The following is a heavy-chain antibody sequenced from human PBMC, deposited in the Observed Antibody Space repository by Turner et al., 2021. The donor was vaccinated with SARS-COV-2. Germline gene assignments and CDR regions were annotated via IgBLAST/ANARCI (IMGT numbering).Heavy chain of an antibody. CDR3: ATGVAVTGTPSAYYYYYGMDV. V-gene: IGHV1-24*01. J-gene: IGHJ6*02. Sequence: QVQLVQSWAEVKKPGASVKVSCKVSGYTLTELSMHWVRQAPGKGLEWMGGFDPEDGETIYAQKFQGRVTMTEDTTTDTAYMELSSLRYEDTAVYYCATGVAVTGTPSAYYYYYGMDVWGQGTTVTVSS. CDR2: FDPEDGET. D-gene: IGHD6-19*01. CDR1: GYTLTELS.